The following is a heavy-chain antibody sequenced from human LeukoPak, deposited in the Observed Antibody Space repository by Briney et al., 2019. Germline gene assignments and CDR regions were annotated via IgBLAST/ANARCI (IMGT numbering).Heavy chain of an antibody. CDR3: ARGGTDSGYYYYGMDV. Sequence: GGSLRPSCAASGFAVSTKYMSWVRQAPGKGLEWVSVIYSGGNTYYADSVKGRFTISGDNSKNTLYLQMNSLRAEDTAVYYCARGGTDSGYYYYGMDVWGQGTTVTVSS. J-gene: IGHJ6*02. CDR1: GFAVSTKY. CDR2: IYSGGNT. V-gene: IGHV3-53*01. D-gene: IGHD1-26*01.